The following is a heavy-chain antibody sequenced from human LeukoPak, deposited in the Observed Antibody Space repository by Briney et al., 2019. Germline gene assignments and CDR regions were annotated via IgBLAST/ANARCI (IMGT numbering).Heavy chain of an antibody. CDR2: IYWDDDK. V-gene: IGHV2-5*02. Sequence: SGPTLVKPTQTLTLTCTFSGFPPSTSGVGVGWIRQPPGKALEWLALIYWDDDKRYSPSLKSRLTITKDTSKNQVVLTMTNMDPVDTATYYCAHEGGDYGDYRFDYWGQGTLVTVSS. CDR3: AHEGGDYGDYRFDY. D-gene: IGHD4-17*01. CDR1: GFPPSTSGVG. J-gene: IGHJ4*02.